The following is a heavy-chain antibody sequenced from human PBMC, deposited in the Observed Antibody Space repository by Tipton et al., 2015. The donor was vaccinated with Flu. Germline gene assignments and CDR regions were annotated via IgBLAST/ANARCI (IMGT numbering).Heavy chain of an antibody. Sequence: CAASGFTFSNYEMNWVRQAPEKGLEWISYISSSGSTMYYADSVKGRFTISRDNAKNSLYLQMNSLRVEDTAVFYCAREYSSSSGDAFDIWGQGTMVTVSS. J-gene: IGHJ3*02. CDR2: ISSSGSTM. CDR1: GFTFSNYE. CDR3: AREYSSSSGDAFDI. D-gene: IGHD6-6*01. V-gene: IGHV3-48*03.